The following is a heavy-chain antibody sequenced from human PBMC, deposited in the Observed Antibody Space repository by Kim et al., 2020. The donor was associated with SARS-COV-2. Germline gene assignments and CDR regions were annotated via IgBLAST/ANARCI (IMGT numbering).Heavy chain of an antibody. J-gene: IGHJ6*02. CDR1: GFTFSSYW. CDR3: ARSDIQLWSATYYYYGMDV. Sequence: GGSLRLSCAASGFTFSSYWMHWVRQAPGKGLEWVSRINSDGSSTSYADSVKGRFTISRDNTKNTLYLQMNSLRAEDTAVYYCARSDIQLWSATYYYYGMDVWGQGTTVTVSS. CDR2: INSDGSST. V-gene: IGHV3-74*01. D-gene: IGHD5-18*01.